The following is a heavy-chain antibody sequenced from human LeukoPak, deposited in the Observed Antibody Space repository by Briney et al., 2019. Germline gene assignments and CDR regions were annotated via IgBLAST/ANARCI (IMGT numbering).Heavy chain of an antibody. CDR3: ARGGGLDV. D-gene: IGHD3-16*01. CDR1: GFTLRSYW. J-gene: IGHJ6*02. Sequence: GGSLRLSCAASGFTLRSYWMTWVRQAPGKGLEWVANIKQDGSGIHYVDSVKGRFTISRDNAKNSLYLQMSNLRAEDTAVYFCARGGGLDVWGQGATVTVSS. V-gene: IGHV3-7*03. CDR2: IKQDGSGI.